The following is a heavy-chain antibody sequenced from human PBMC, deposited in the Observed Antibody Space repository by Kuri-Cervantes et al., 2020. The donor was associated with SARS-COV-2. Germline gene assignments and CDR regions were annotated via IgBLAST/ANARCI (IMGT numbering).Heavy chain of an antibody. CDR3: ARARFDAFDI. J-gene: IGHJ3*02. Sequence: GESLKISCAASGFTFSSYGMHWVRQAPGKGLEWVSYISSSGSTIYYADSVKGRFTISRDNAKNSLYLQMNSLRAEDTAVYYCARARFDAFDIWGQGTMVTVSS. D-gene: IGHD4-17*01. CDR2: ISSSGSTI. CDR1: GFTFSSYG. V-gene: IGHV3-48*04.